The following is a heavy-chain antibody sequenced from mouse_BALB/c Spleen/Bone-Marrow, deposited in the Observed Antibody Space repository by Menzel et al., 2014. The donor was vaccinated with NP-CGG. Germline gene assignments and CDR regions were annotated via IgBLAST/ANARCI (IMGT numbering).Heavy chain of an antibody. D-gene: IGHD1-1*01. Sequence: QLQQSGAELVRPGASVTLSCKASGYTFTDYEMHWVKQTPVHGLEWIGSIDPETDNTVFNQKFKAKATLTADRSSNTASMDLRSLTSEDSAVYYCTRYGSRGYWGQGTLVTVS. J-gene: IGHJ3*02. CDR1: GYTFTDYE. CDR2: IDPETDNT. V-gene: IGHV1-15*01. CDR3: TRYGSRGY.